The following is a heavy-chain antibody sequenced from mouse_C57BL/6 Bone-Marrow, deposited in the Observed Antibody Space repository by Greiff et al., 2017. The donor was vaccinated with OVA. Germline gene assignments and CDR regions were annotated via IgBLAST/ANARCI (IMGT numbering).Heavy chain of an antibody. CDR2: IRSKSNNYAT. CDR3: VRQLDGYYEGDAMDY. J-gene: IGHJ4*01. D-gene: IGHD2-3*01. Sequence: EVQRVESGGGLVQPKGSLKLSCAASGFSFNTYAMNWVRQAPGKGLEWVARIRSKSNNYATYYADSVKDRFTISRDDSESMLYLQMNNLKTEDTAMYYCVRQLDGYYEGDAMDYWGQGTSVTVSS. V-gene: IGHV10-1*01. CDR1: GFSFNTYA.